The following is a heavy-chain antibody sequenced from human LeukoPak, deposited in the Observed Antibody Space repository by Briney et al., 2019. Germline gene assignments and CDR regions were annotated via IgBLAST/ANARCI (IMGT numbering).Heavy chain of an antibody. CDR3: ARERRRDSHLDY. J-gene: IGHJ4*02. Sequence: PSETLSLTCTVSGGSVSSGSYYWSWIRQPPGKGLEWIGYIYYSGSTNYNPSLKSRVTISVDTSKNQFSLKLSSVTAADTAVYYCARERRRDSHLDYWGQGTLVTVSS. CDR2: IYYSGST. D-gene: IGHD2-15*01. CDR1: GGSVSSGSYY. V-gene: IGHV4-61*01.